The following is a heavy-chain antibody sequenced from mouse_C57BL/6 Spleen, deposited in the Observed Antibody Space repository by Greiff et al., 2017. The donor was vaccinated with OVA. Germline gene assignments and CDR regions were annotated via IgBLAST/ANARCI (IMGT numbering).Heavy chain of an antibody. V-gene: IGHV1-26*01. Sequence: EVQLQQSGPELVKPGASVKISCKASGYTFTDYYMNWVTQSPGKSLEWIGDINPNNGGTSYNQKFKGKATLTVDKSSSTAYMELRSLTSEDSAVYYCARIYYDYVYYAMDYWGQGTSVTVSS. CDR2: INPNNGGT. CDR3: ARIYYDYVYYAMDY. J-gene: IGHJ4*01. D-gene: IGHD2-4*01. CDR1: GYTFTDYY.